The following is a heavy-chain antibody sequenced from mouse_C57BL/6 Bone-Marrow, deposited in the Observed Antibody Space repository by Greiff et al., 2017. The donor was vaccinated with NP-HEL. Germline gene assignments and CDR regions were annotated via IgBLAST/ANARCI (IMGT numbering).Heavy chain of an antibody. CDR1: GYTFTSYW. Sequence: QVQLQQPGTELVKPGTSVKLSCKSSGYTFTSYWMHWVKQRPGQGLEWIGNINPSNGGTNYTEKFKSKATLTVDNSSSTAYMQLSSLTSDDSAVYYCAREGRWLRRGYWYFDVGDTGTTVTVSA. D-gene: IGHD2-2*01. CDR3: AREGRWLRRGYWYFDV. V-gene: IGHV1-53*01. CDR2: INPSNGGT. J-gene: IGHJ1*03.